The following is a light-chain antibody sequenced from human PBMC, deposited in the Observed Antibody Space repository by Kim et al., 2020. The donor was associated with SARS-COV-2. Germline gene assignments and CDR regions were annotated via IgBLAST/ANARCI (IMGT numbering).Light chain of an antibody. Sequence: ELTQPPSTSGTPGQRVTISCSGGRSNIGTNYVYWYQQLPGTAPKLLISRNNQRPSGVPDRFSGSGSGTSASLAISGLRSEDEADYYCAAWDDSLRAWVFGGGTKVTVL. V-gene: IGLV1-47*01. J-gene: IGLJ3*02. CDR1: RSNIGTNY. CDR3: AAWDDSLRAWV. CDR2: RNN.